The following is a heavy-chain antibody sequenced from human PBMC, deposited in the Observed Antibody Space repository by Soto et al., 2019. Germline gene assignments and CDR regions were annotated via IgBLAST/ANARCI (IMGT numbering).Heavy chain of an antibody. J-gene: IGHJ1*01. CDR1: GYTLSNYG. V-gene: IGHV1-18*04. Sequence: QVQLVQSGAEVKKPGASVKVSCKASGYTLSNYGISWVRQAPGQGLEWMGWISAYNGKTYDAERLQGRVTMTTDTSTSTASMELRSLRSDDTAVYYCAREANCGSDCYSPAEYSQHWGQGTLVTVSS. CDR2: ISAYNGKT. D-gene: IGHD2-21*02. CDR3: AREANCGSDCYSPAEYSQH.